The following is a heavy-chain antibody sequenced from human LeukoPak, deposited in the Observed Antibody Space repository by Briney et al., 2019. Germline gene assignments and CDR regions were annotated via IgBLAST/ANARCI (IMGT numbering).Heavy chain of an antibody. CDR1: GFTVSSKY. CDR3: ASRPDGDYGLLDY. V-gene: IGHV3-66*01. CDR2: IYSGGST. J-gene: IGHJ4*02. D-gene: IGHD4-17*01. Sequence: PGGSLRLSCAASGFTVSSKYMSWVRQAPGKGLEWVSIIYSGGSTYYADSVKGRFTISRDNSKNTLYLQMIGLRAEDTAVYYCASRPDGDYGLLDYWGQGTLVTVSS.